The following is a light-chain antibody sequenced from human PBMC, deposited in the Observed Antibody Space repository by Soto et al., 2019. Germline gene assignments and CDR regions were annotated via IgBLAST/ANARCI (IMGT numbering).Light chain of an antibody. Sequence: QSALTQPPSVSGAPGQRVTISCTGSSCDIGAGYYVHWYQQHPGRAPKLLIYGNTNRPSGVPDRFSGSKSGTSASLAITGLQAEDEADYYCLSFDSSLSVVFGGGTKLTVL. CDR2: GNT. V-gene: IGLV1-40*01. CDR1: SCDIGAGYY. J-gene: IGLJ2*01. CDR3: LSFDSSLSVV.